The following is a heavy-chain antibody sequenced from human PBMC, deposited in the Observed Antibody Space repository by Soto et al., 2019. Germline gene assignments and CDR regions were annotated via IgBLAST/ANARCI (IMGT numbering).Heavy chain of an antibody. CDR3: ASYYYASGSYYPD. D-gene: IGHD3-10*01. J-gene: IGHJ4*02. Sequence: SESLALTCAVSGGCMRTSRDYWGWIRQPPGKGLEWIGNIYYSGSTYYNPSLKSRVTILVDTSKNQFSLMLSSVTAADTAVYYCASYYYASGSYYPDWGQGTLVTVSS. V-gene: IGHV4-39*01. CDR2: IYYSGST. CDR1: GGCMRTSRDY.